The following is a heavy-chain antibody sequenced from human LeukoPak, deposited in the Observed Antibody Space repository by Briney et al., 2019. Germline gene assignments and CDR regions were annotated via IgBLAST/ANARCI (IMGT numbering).Heavy chain of an antibody. CDR2: ISPTGGST. V-gene: IGHV1-46*01. D-gene: IGHD6-13*01. J-gene: IGHJ4*02. CDR3: ARVPGPQYSSSWYLDY. CDR1: GYTFTNNW. Sequence: ASVKVSCKAFGYTFTNNWMHWVRQAPGQGPEWMGLISPTGGSTAYAQKFQGRVTLTRDMSTSTDYLELSSLRSEDTAVYYCARVPGPQYSSSWYLDYWGQGTLVTVPS.